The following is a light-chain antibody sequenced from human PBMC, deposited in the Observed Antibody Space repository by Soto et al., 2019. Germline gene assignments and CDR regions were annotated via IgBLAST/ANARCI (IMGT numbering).Light chain of an antibody. CDR2: EAS. CDR3: QHCRYSST. V-gene: IGKV1-13*02. Sequence: AIQLTQSPSSLSASVGDRVTITCRASQGISSYLAWYQQKPGKAPKLLIYEASILESGVPSRFSGSGSETEFTLTISIQQPEYFATYYRQHCRYSSTFGPGTKVDLK. CDR1: QGISSY. J-gene: IGKJ3*01.